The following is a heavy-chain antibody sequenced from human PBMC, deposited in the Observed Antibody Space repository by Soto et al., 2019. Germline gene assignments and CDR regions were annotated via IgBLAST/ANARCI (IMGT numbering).Heavy chain of an antibody. CDR3: ARVFLVRYGAYRGRQSV. V-gene: IGHV3-21*06. D-gene: IGHD4-17*01. J-gene: IGHJ6*02. CDR1: GFTLSPYR. Sequence: GEYLRLSCATSGFTLSPYRKNLFRQAPGKGLEWVASISGSGKDTFYRDSVKGRFTISRDNAESSLVLQMNSLTVDDTAVYHCARVFLVRYGAYRGRQSVWARGST. CDR2: ISGSGKDT.